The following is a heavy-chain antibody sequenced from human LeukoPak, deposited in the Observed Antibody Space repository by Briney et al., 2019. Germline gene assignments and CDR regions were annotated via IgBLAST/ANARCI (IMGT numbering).Heavy chain of an antibody. J-gene: IGHJ4*02. CDR1: ADSISSTTYY. Sequence: PSETLSLTCTVSADSISSTTYYWGWIRQPPGKGLEWIGSIYYSGSTYYNPSLKSRVTISVDTSKNQFSLKLSSVTAADTAVYYCASLPATFDFWSGTFDYWGQGTLVTVSS. CDR2: IYYSGST. CDR3: ASLPATFDFWSGTFDY. V-gene: IGHV4-39*01. D-gene: IGHD3-3*01.